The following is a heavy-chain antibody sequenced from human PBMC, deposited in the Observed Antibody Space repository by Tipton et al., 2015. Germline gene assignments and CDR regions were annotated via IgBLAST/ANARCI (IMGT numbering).Heavy chain of an antibody. CDR1: GFTFSDYD. V-gene: IGHV3-23*01. D-gene: IGHD3-22*01. CDR3: VKDGYYYDSGGYSPLDY. Sequence: SLRLSCAASGFTFSDYDMNWIRQAPGKGLEWVSAIGGSDGSTYYADSVKGRFTVSRDNSMNTLVLQMNSLRAEDTAVYYCVKDGYYYDSGGYSPLDYWGQGTLVTVSS. CDR2: IGGSDGST. J-gene: IGHJ4*02.